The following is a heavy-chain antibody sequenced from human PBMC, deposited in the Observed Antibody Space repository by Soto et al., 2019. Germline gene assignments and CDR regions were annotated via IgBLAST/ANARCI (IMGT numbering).Heavy chain of an antibody. CDR2: IYYSGST. D-gene: IGHD4-17*01. Sequence: SETLSLTCTVSGASISSGGYSWSWIRQHPGKGLEWIGYIYYSGSTHYNPSLKSRVTISVDTSKNQFSLKLSSVTAADTAVYYCARALTTVTLFDPWGQGTLVTVSS. J-gene: IGHJ5*02. V-gene: IGHV4-31*03. CDR3: ARALTTVTLFDP. CDR1: GASISSGGYS.